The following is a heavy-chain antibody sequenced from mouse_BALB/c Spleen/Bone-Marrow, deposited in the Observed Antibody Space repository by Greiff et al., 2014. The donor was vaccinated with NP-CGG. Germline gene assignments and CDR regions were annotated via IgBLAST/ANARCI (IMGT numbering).Heavy chain of an antibody. D-gene: IGHD2-1*01. CDR2: INPSNGGT. J-gene: IGHJ3*01. CDR3: TRSNGNWFAY. Sequence: LVESGAELVKPGASVKLSCKASGYTFTSYYMYWVKQRPGQGLEWIGEINPSNGGTNFNEKFKNKATLTVDKSSSTAYMQLSSLIFEDSAVDYCTRSNGNWFAYWGQGTLVTVSA. CDR1: GYTFTSYY. V-gene: IGHV1S81*02.